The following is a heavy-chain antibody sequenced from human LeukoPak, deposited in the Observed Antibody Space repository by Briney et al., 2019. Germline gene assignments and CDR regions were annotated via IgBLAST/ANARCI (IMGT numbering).Heavy chain of an antibody. V-gene: IGHV4-61*02. J-gene: IGHJ4*02. Sequence: SETLSLTCTVSGNSISSGDYYWSWIRQPAGKGLEWIGRIYTSGSTTYNPSLKSRVTISGETSENQFSLRLSSVTAADTAVYYCARASYSYDISGWVPFDYWGQGTLVTVSS. CDR3: ARASYSYDISGWVPFDY. CDR1: GNSISSGDYY. D-gene: IGHD3-22*01. CDR2: IYTSGST.